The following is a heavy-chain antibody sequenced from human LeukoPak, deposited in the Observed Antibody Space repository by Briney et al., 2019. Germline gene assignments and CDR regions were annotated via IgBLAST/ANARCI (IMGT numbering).Heavy chain of an antibody. CDR1: GFTFSSYA. CDR3: ARDPKQYSSSSSDY. J-gene: IGHJ4*02. V-gene: IGHV3-30-3*01. CDR2: ISYDGSNK. D-gene: IGHD6-6*01. Sequence: QPGRSLRLSCAASGFTFSSYAMHWVRQAPGKGLEWVAVISYDGSNKYYADSVKGRFTISRDNSKNTLYLQMNSLRAEDTAVYYCARDPKQYSSSSSDYWGQGTLVTVSS.